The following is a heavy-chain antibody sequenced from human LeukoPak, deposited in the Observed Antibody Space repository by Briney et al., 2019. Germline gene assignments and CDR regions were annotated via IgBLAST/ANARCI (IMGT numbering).Heavy chain of an antibody. Sequence: ASVKVSCEASGYTFTSYGISWVRQAPGQGLEWMGWISAYNGNTNYAQKLQGRGTMTTDTSTSTAYMELRSLRSDDTAVYYCARDYGRWFGNMNYFDYWGQGTLVTVSS. CDR1: GYTFTSYG. J-gene: IGHJ4*02. CDR3: ARDYGRWFGNMNYFDY. V-gene: IGHV1-18*01. D-gene: IGHD3-10*01. CDR2: ISAYNGNT.